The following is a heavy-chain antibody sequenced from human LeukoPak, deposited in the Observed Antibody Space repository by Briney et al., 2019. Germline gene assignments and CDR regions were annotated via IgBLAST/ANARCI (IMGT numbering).Heavy chain of an antibody. D-gene: IGHD3-10*01. CDR2: ISSDDGSKK. V-gene: IGHV3-30*03. J-gene: IGHJ6*02. CDR1: GFTFSNYA. Sequence: GGSLTLSCAASGFTFSNYAMGWVRQAPGKGLEWVAVISSDDGSKKYYADSVKGRFSISRDNSKNTLYLQMNSLRVEDTAVYFCARDIVRRFYYYGMDVWGQGTTVTVSS. CDR3: ARDIVRRFYYYGMDV.